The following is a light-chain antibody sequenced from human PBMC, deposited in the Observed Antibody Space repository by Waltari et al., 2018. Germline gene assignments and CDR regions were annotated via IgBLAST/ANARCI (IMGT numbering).Light chain of an antibody. J-gene: IGKJ5*01. V-gene: IGKV3-11*01. CDR2: GAS. CDR1: QSVDNY. Sequence: EIVLTPSPATLSLSPGESVTLSCRASQSVDNYLLWYQQKPGQTPRLLIYGASNRATGIPARFSGSGSGTDFTLTIDSLESEDFAVYYCHQRSNWPITFGQGTRLEIK. CDR3: HQRSNWPIT.